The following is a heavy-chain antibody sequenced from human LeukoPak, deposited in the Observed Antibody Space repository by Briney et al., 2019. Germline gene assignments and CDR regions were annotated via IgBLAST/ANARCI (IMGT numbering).Heavy chain of an antibody. Sequence: GASVKVSCKASGGTFSSYAISWVRQAPGQGLEWMGGIIPIFGTANYAQKFQGRVTITADESTSTAYMELSSLRSEDTAVYYCARVYYYYRSGYYYWFDPWGQGTLVTVSS. D-gene: IGHD3-22*01. V-gene: IGHV1-69*13. CDR2: IIPIFGTA. CDR1: GGTFSSYA. J-gene: IGHJ5*02. CDR3: ARVYYYYRSGYYYWFDP.